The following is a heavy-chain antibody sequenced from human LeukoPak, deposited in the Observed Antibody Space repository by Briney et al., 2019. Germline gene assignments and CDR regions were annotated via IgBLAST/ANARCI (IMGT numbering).Heavy chain of an antibody. D-gene: IGHD6-19*01. CDR1: GYRFTSYW. CDR2: IYPDDSDT. V-gene: IGHV5-51*01. CDR3: ARQRRSSGWPNDY. J-gene: IGHJ4*02. Sequence: GESLKISCKGSGYRFTSYWIGWVRQMPGKGLEWMGIIYPDDSDTRYSPSFQGQVTITADKSISTAYLQWSSLKASDNAMYYCARQRRSSGWPNDYWGQGTLVTVSS.